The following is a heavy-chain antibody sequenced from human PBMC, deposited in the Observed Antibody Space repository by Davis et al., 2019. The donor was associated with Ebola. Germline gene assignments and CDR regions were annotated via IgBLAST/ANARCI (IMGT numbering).Heavy chain of an antibody. CDR3: ARKEGGPNPFDY. Sequence: GESLKISCAASGFTFSDYYMSWVRQAPGRGPEWVSGIGSDGINKDYADSVKGRFTISRDNSKNTMSLQMNGLTVEDTAVYYCARKEGGPNPFDYWGQGTLVTVSP. D-gene: IGHD3-16*01. CDR2: IGSDGINK. V-gene: IGHV3-23*01. CDR1: GFTFSDYY. J-gene: IGHJ4*02.